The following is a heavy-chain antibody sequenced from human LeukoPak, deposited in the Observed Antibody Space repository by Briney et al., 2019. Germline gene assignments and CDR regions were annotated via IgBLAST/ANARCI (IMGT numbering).Heavy chain of an antibody. D-gene: IGHD3-22*01. Sequence: GGSLRLSCAASGFTFSSYSMTWVRQAPGKGLEWVSSISSSSSYIYYADSVKGRFTISRDNAKNSLYLQMNSLRAEDTAVYYCARDNYYDSSGYYPPPNSDAFDISGPGPTATVPS. CDR2: ISSSSSYI. V-gene: IGHV3-21*01. CDR3: ARDNYYDSSGYYPPPNSDAFDI. J-gene: IGHJ3*02. CDR1: GFTFSSYS.